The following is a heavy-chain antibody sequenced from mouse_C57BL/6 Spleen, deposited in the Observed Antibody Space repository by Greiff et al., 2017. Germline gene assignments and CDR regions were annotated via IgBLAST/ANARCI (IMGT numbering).Heavy chain of an antibody. V-gene: IGHV1-39*01. CDR2: INPNYGTT. CDR1: GYSFTDYN. J-gene: IGHJ4*01. D-gene: IGHD2-1*01. CDR3: AKGGLYYGNRYAMDD. Sequence: VQLQQSGPELVKPGASVKISCKASGYSFTDYNMNWVKQSNGKSLEWIGVINPNYGTTSYNQKFKGKATLTVDQSSSTAYMQLNSLTSEDSAVYYGAKGGLYYGNRYAMDDWGKGTSDTVA.